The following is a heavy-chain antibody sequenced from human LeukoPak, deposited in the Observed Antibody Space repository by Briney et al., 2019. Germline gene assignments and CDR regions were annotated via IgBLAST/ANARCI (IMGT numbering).Heavy chain of an antibody. CDR1: GGSITSYY. D-gene: IGHD6-19*01. V-gene: IGHV4-4*07. CDR3: ARDPSSGWYNWFDP. Sequence: PSETLSITCTVSGGSITSYYWSWIRQPAGKGLEWIGRIYTSGSTNYNPSLKSRVTMSVDTSKNQFSLKLSSVTAADTAVYYCARDPSSGWYNWFDPWGQGTLVTVSS. J-gene: IGHJ5*02. CDR2: IYTSGST.